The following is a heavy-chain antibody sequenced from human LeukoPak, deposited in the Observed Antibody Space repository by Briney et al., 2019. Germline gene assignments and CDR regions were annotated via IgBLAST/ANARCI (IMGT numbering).Heavy chain of an antibody. CDR3: ARGYNWNDMDTPYYYYGMDV. J-gene: IGHJ6*02. CDR2: IIPIFGTA. CDR1: GYTFTDYY. D-gene: IGHD1-1*01. V-gene: IGHV1-69*13. Sequence: SVKVSCKASGYTFTDYYMHWVRQAPGQGLEWMGGIIPIFGTANYAQKFQGRVTITADESTSTAYMELSSLRSEDTAVYYCARGYNWNDMDTPYYYYGMDVWVQGTTVTVSS.